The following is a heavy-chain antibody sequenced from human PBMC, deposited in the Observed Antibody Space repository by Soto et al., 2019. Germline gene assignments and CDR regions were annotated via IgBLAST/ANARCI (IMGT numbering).Heavy chain of an antibody. CDR1: GFTFSSYW. CDR3: ASSPPTTVTSYWYFDL. D-gene: IGHD4-17*01. J-gene: IGHJ2*01. CDR2: IRKEGSEK. V-gene: IGHV3-7*01. Sequence: EVQLVESGGGLVQPGGSLRLSCAASGFTFSSYWLSWVGQAPGRGLEGVANIRKEGSEKYYVDSVKGQFPISRDNAKNSLYLQMNSLRAEDTAVYYCASSPPTTVTSYWYFDLWGRGTLVTVSS.